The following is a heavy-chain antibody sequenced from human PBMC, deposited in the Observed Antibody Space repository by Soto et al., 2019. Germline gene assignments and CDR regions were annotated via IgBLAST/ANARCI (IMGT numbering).Heavy chain of an antibody. CDR3: ARERGSASSGYYKHYYYYGVDV. J-gene: IGHJ6*02. CDR1: GDTFSSFA. Sequence: SVKVSCKASGDTFSSFAISWVRQAPGQGLEWMGGIIPIFGTANYAQKFQGRVTITADESTSTAYMELSSLRSEDTAVYYCARERGSASSGYYKHYYYYGVDVWGQGTTVSVSS. D-gene: IGHD3-22*01. CDR2: IIPIFGTA. V-gene: IGHV1-69*13.